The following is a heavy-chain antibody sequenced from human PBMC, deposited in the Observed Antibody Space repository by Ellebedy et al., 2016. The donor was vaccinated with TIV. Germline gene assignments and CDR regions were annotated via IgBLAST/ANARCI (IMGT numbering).Heavy chain of an antibody. D-gene: IGHD5-18*01. CDR1: GFTFSSYA. CDR2: IKQDGSEK. V-gene: IGHV3-7*03. CDR3: AKARTPGDGYWVFDY. J-gene: IGHJ4*02. Sequence: LSLTCAASGFTFSSYAMSWVRQAPGKGLEWVANIKQDGSEKSYVDSVKGRFTISRDNAKNSLYLQMDSLRGEDTAVYFCAKARTPGDGYWVFDYWGQGTLVTVSS.